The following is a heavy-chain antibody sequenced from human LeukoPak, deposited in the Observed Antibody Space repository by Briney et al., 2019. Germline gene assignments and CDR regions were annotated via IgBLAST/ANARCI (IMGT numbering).Heavy chain of an antibody. Sequence: GESLQISCKGSGYSFTSYWISWVRPMPGKGLEWMGRIDPSDSYTNYSPSFQGHVTISADKPISTAYLQWSSLKASDTAMYCCARQGGVVLTSPFDYWGQGTLVTVSS. J-gene: IGHJ4*02. D-gene: IGHD3-3*01. CDR2: IDPSDSYT. CDR1: GYSFTSYW. CDR3: ARQGGVVLTSPFDY. V-gene: IGHV5-10-1*01.